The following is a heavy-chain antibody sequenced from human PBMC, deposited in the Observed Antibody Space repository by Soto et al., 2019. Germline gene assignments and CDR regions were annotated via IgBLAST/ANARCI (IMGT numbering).Heavy chain of an antibody. J-gene: IGHJ4*02. CDR2: MEPSSGRT. CDR3: ARGVTAPVDY. Sequence: ASVKVSCKASGYSFTGLDINWVRQTTGQGLEWMGWMEPSSGRTGYAQKFQGRVTMTRDTSINTAYMELSSLTSDDTAFYYCARGVTAPVDYWGQGTLVTVYS. D-gene: IGHD1-20*01. CDR1: GYSFTGLD. V-gene: IGHV1-8*01.